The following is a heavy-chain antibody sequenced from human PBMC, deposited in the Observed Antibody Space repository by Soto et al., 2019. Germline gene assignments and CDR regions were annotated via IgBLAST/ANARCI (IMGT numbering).Heavy chain of an antibody. CDR2: INAGNGNT. D-gene: IGHD5-12*01. V-gene: IGHV1-3*05. CDR1: GYTFTNYA. J-gene: IGHJ4*02. Sequence: QVQLVQSGAEEKKPGASVKVSCKASGYTFTNYAMHRVRQAPGQRLEWMGWINAGNGNTKYSQKFQGRVTITRDTSASTAYMELSSLRSEDTAVYYCARVSGYYFLDYWGQGTLVTVSS. CDR3: ARVSGYYFLDY.